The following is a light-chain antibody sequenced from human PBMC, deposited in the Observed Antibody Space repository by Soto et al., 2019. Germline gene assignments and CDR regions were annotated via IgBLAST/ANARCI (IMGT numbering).Light chain of an antibody. CDR2: EVT. J-gene: IGLJ2*01. V-gene: IGLV2-14*01. Sequence: QSALAQPASVSGSPGQSITISCTGTSSDIGGYHYVSWYQQHPGKAPKLMIYEVTNRPSGISNRFSGSKSGNTASLTISGLQAEDEADYYCSSYTSSSTLKVFGGGTKVTVL. CDR1: SSDIGGYHY. CDR3: SSYTSSSTLKV.